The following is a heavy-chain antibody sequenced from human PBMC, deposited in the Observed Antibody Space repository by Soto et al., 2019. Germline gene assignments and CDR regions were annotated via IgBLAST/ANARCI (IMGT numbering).Heavy chain of an antibody. Sequence: QVQLVQSGAEVKQPGSSVRVSCKASGGTFDNYAITWVRQAPGQGLEWMAGIIPMLDSANYAEKFQDRVTITADESTSTVYMEVSSLRSEDTAVYYCARTYHYDSDGRTYFYYGMAVWGQGTTVTVSS. D-gene: IGHD3-22*01. CDR1: GGTFDNYA. CDR2: IIPMLDSA. V-gene: IGHV1-69*12. J-gene: IGHJ6*02. CDR3: ARTYHYDSDGRTYFYYGMAV.